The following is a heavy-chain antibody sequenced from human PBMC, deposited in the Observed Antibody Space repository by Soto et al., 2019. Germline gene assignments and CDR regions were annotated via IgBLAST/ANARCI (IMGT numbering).Heavy chain of an antibody. D-gene: IGHD6-6*01. CDR1: GGSFSGYY. J-gene: IGHJ6*02. V-gene: IGHV4-34*01. CDR3: ARAEQLVSYYYYGMDV. Sequence: SETLSLTCAVYGGSFSGYYWSWIRKPPGKGLEWIGEINHSGSTNYNPSLKSRVTISVDTSKNQFSLKLSSGTAADTAVYYCARAEQLVSYYYYGMDVWGQGTTVTVSS. CDR2: INHSGST.